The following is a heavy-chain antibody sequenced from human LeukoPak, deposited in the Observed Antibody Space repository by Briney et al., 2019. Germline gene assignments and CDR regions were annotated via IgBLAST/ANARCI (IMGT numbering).Heavy chain of an antibody. CDR2: IYDSGST. Sequence: PSQTLSLTCTVSGGSISGGGYYWSWIRQHPGKGLEWIGYIYDSGSTYYNPSLDSRGTISRDTSKNQFSLELNSVTAADTAVYYCARVRSGSYSNYYGMDVWGQGTTVIVSS. J-gene: IGHJ6*02. CDR1: GGSISGGGYY. CDR3: ARVRSGSYSNYYGMDV. V-gene: IGHV4-31*03. D-gene: IGHD3-10*01.